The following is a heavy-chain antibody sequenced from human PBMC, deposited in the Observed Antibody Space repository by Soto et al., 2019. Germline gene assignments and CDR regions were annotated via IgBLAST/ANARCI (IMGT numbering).Heavy chain of an antibody. Sequence: SETLSLTCTVSGGSTSSYYWSWIRQPPGKGLEWIGYIYYSGSTNYNPSLKSRVTISVDTSKNQFSLKLSSVTAADTAVYYCARRKIVVVPAATGEDYYYYMDVWGKGTTVTSP. V-gene: IGHV4-59*08. CDR2: IYYSGST. CDR1: GGSTSSYY. CDR3: ARRKIVVVPAATGEDYYYYMDV. J-gene: IGHJ6*03. D-gene: IGHD2-2*01.